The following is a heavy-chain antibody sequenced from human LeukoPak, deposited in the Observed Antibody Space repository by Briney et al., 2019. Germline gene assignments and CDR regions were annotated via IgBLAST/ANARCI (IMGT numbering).Heavy chain of an antibody. CDR3: AREYSSSWYTGEWGDDAFDI. CDR1: GFIFSDHY. Sequence: GGSLRLSCTASGFIFSDHYMNWVRQAPGKGLEWVSYISSSSSTIYYADSVKGRFTISRDNAKNSLYLQMNSLRAEDTAVYYCAREYSSSWYTGEWGDDAFDIWGQGTVVTVSS. J-gene: IGHJ3*02. V-gene: IGHV3-48*01. CDR2: ISSSSSTI. D-gene: IGHD6-13*01.